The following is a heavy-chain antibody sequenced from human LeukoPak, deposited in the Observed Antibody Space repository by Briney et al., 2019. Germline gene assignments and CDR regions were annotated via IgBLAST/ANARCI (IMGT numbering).Heavy chain of an antibody. D-gene: IGHD2-15*01. Sequence: ASVKVSCKASGYTFTSYGISCVRQAPGQGLEWMGWISAYNGNTNYAQKLQGRVTMTTDTSTSTAYMELRSLRSDDTAVYYCARDRRYCSGGSCYSVRNWFDPWGQGTLVTVSS. CDR1: GYTFTSYG. V-gene: IGHV1-18*01. CDR3: ARDRRYCSGGSCYSVRNWFDP. CDR2: ISAYNGNT. J-gene: IGHJ5*02.